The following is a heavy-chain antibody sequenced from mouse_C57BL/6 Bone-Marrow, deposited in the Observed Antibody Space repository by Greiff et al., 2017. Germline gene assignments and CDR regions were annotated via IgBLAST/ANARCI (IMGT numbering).Heavy chain of an antibody. Sequence: VQLQQPGAELVKPGASVKLSCKASGYTFTSYWMQWVKQRPGQGLEWIGEIDPSDSYTNYNQKFKGKATLTVDTSSSTAYMQLSSLTSEDSAVYYCAREFPYDYWGQGTTLTVSS. CDR3: AREFPYDY. CDR2: IDPSDSYT. J-gene: IGHJ2*01. V-gene: IGHV1-50*01. CDR1: GYTFTSYW.